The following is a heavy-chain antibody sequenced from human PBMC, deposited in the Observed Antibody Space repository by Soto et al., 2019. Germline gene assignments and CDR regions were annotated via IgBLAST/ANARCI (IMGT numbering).Heavy chain of an antibody. J-gene: IGHJ5*02. CDR1: GDSVSSNSAA. Sequence: SQTLSLTCAISGDSVSSNSAAWNWIRQSPSRGLEWLGRTYYRSKWYNDYAVSVKSRITINPDTSENQFSLQLNSVTPEDTAVYYCPRAIIVVVVAATPVDLFDPWGQRTLVTVSS. D-gene: IGHD2-15*01. CDR2: TYYRSKWYN. V-gene: IGHV6-1*01. CDR3: PRAIIVVVVAATPVDLFDP.